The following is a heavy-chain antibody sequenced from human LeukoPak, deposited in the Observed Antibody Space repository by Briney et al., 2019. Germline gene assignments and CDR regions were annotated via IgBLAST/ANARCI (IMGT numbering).Heavy chain of an antibody. V-gene: IGHV3-11*06. CDR3: ARDRVGGSYVFDI. CDR1: GFTFSDYY. J-gene: IGHJ3*02. Sequence: PGGSLRLSCAASGFTFSDYYMSWIRQAPGKGLEWVSYISGGTSYTNYADSVKGRFTISRDNAKKSLYLQMNSLRAEDTAVYYCARDRVGGSYVFDIWGQGTMVTVSS. CDR2: ISGGTSYT. D-gene: IGHD1-26*01.